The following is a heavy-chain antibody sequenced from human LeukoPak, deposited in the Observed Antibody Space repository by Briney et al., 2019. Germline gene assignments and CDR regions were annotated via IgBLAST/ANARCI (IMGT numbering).Heavy chain of an antibody. CDR2: IYYTGST. D-gene: IGHD6-25*01. CDR1: GGFISNYY. J-gene: IGHJ4*02. Sequence: SETLSLTCTVSGGFISNYYWSWIRQSPGKGLEWIGYIYYTGSTNSNPSLKSRVSISVDTSKNQFSLRLNSVTAADTAVYYCARGSAATAADFDYWGQGTLVTVSS. CDR3: ARGSAATAADFDY. V-gene: IGHV4-59*01.